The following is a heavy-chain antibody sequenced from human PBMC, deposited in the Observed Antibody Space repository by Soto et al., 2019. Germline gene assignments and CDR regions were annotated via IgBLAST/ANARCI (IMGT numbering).Heavy chain of an antibody. CDR3: ARASGLSVYNWFDP. CDR1: NGSPDGFY. D-gene: IGHD3-10*01. V-gene: IGHV4-59*01. CDR2: IYFSGST. J-gene: IGHJ5*02. Sequence: LSLPCSVSNGSPDGFYWNWIRQSPEKGLEWIGQIYFSGSTIYSPTFKSRVTLSVDSSKNQVALRLTSVTAADSVVYFCARASGLSVYNWFDPWGQGILVTVSS.